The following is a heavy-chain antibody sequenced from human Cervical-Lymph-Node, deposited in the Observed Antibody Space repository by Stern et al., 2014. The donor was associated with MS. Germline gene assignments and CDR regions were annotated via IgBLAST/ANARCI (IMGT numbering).Heavy chain of an antibody. Sequence: VQLVESGAEVKKPGASVKVSCKASGYTFTGNYMHWVRQAPGQGLEGMGWINPNSGGTKYGQKFQGWVTMTRDTSIGTAYMELSGLRSDVTAVYYCARGGSNYRYGVDVWGQGTTVTVSS. CDR1: GYTFTGNY. V-gene: IGHV1-2*04. J-gene: IGHJ6*02. D-gene: IGHD5-24*01. CDR2: INPNSGGT. CDR3: ARGGSNYRYGVDV.